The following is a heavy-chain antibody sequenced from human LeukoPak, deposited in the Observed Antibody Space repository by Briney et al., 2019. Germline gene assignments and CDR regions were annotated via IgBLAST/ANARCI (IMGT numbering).Heavy chain of an antibody. J-gene: IGHJ4*02. CDR1: GGTFSSYA. D-gene: IGHD2-21*02. CDR3: ARDVGLTSDY. CDR2: IIPIFGTA. Sequence: ASVKVSCKASGGTFSSYAISWVRQAPGQGLEWMGGIIPIFGTANYAQKFQGRVTITTDESTSTAYMELSGLRSEDTAVYYCARDVGLTSDYWGQGTLATVSS. V-gene: IGHV1-69*05.